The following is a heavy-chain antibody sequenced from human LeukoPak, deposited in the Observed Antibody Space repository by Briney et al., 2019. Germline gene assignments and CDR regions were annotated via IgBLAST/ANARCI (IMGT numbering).Heavy chain of an antibody. CDR2: ISGSGGST. CDR3: AKTLLAAMVNNWFDP. CDR1: GFPFSSYA. D-gene: IGHD5-18*01. Sequence: GGSLRLSCAASGFPFSSYAMRWVRQAPGKGLEWVSAISGSGGSTYYADSVKGRFTISRDNSKNTLYLQMNSLRAEDTAVYYWAKTLLAAMVNNWFDPWGQGTLVTVSS. J-gene: IGHJ5*02. V-gene: IGHV3-23*01.